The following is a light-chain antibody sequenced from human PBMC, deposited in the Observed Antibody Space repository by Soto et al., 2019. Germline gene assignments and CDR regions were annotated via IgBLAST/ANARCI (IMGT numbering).Light chain of an antibody. V-gene: IGKV3D-20*02. CDR2: GAS. Sequence: DIALTQSPGTLSLSPGERATLSCRASQSVSSNFLAWCQQKPGQAPRLLIYGASSRATAIPDRFSGSGSGTEFTLTISSLEPEDSAVYYCQQRHMWPITFGQGTRLEIK. CDR1: QSVSSNF. J-gene: IGKJ5*01. CDR3: QQRHMWPIT.